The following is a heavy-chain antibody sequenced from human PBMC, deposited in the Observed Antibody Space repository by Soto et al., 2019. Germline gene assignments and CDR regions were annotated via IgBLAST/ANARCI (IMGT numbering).Heavy chain of an antibody. CDR1: GGSISSYY. J-gene: IGHJ5*02. CDR3: ARDHYSSSWYWFDP. V-gene: IGHV4-59*01. D-gene: IGHD6-13*01. Sequence: SETLSLTCTVSGGSISSYYWSWIRQPPGKGLEWIGYIYYSGSTNYNPSLKSRVTISVDTSKNQFSLKLSSVTAADTAVYYCARDHYSSSWYWFDPWGQGTLVTVSS. CDR2: IYYSGST.